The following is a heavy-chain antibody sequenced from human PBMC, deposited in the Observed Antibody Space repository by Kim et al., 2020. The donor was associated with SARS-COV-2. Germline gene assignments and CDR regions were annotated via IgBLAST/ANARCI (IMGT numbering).Heavy chain of an antibody. CDR1: GFIFSGVW. V-gene: IGHV3-74*01. Sequence: GGSRRLSCAASGFIFSGVWMHWVRQAPGKGLVWVSRIHSDGSSTSYADSVKGRFTISRDNAMNTLYLQVNSLRGEDTGVYYCARGHYYAMDVWGQGTTVTVSS. J-gene: IGHJ6*02. CDR3: ARGHYYAMDV. CDR2: IHSDGSST.